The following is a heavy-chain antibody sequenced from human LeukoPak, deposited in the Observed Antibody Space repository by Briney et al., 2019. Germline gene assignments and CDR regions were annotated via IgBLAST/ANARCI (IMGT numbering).Heavy chain of an antibody. Sequence: GGSLRLSCAASGFTFSSYWMHWVRQAPGKGLEWVSRINSDGGSTSYADSVKGRFTISRDNAKNTLYLQMNSLRAEDTAVYYWARAREERFGKCPAGYWGQGTLVTVSS. CDR1: GFTFSSYW. CDR2: INSDGGST. V-gene: IGHV3-74*01. D-gene: IGHD3-10*01. J-gene: IGHJ4*02. CDR3: ARAREERFGKCPAGY.